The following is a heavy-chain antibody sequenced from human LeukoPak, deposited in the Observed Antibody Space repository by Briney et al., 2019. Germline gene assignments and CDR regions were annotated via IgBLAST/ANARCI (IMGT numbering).Heavy chain of an antibody. CDR2: IKPDGSET. CDR3: FGSGSYSK. V-gene: IGHV3-7*01. Sequence: GGSLRLSCAASGFTFSNSWMNWVRQALGKGLERVANIKPDGSETHHVDSVKGRFTISRDNARNSVYLQMNSLRAEDTAVYYCFGSGSYSKWDQGTLVTVSS. J-gene: IGHJ4*02. D-gene: IGHD3-10*01. CDR1: GFTFSNSW.